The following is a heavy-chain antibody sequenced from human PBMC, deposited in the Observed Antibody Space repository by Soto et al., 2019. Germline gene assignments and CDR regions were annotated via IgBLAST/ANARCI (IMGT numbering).Heavy chain of an antibody. Sequence: SETLSLTCAVYGGSFSGYYWSWIRQPPGKGLEWIGEINHSGSTNYNPSLKSRVTISVDTSKNQFSLKLSSVTAADTAVYYCARGRITIFGVVIVYYGMDVWGQGTTVTVSS. CDR1: GGSFSGYY. CDR3: ARGRITIFGVVIVYYGMDV. V-gene: IGHV4-34*01. CDR2: INHSGST. D-gene: IGHD3-3*01. J-gene: IGHJ6*02.